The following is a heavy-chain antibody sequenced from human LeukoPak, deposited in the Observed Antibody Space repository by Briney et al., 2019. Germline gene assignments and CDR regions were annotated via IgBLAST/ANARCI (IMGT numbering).Heavy chain of an antibody. CDR2: INGRGDST. J-gene: IGHJ3*02. D-gene: IGHD1-26*01. Sequence: GGSLRLSCAASGFSFSSYAMSWVRQAPGKGLEWVSGINGRGDSTVYADSVKGRFTISRDNSKNTLYLQMNSLKAEDTAIYYCAREVGTPQAFDIWGQGTMVTVSS. CDR3: AREVGTPQAFDI. CDR1: GFSFSSYA. V-gene: IGHV3-23*01.